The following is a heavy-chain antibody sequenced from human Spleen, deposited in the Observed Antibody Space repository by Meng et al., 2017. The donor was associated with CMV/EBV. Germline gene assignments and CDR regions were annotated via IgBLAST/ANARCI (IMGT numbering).Heavy chain of an antibody. CDR2: ISSTSFYI. J-gene: IGHJ5*02. CDR1: GFTFSSYS. CDR3: ASPGTYTKLQT. Sequence: GESLKISCAASGFTFSSYSMNWVRQAPGKGLEWVSSISSTSFYIYYADSVKGRFTISRDNAKNSLHLLMNSLRGNDTAIYYCASPGTYTKLQTWGQGTLVTVSS. D-gene: IGHD1-14*01. V-gene: IGHV3-21*06.